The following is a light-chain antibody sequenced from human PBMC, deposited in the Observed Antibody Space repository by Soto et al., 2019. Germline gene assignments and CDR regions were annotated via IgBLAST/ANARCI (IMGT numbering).Light chain of an antibody. V-gene: IGLV1-44*01. J-gene: IGLJ1*01. CDR1: SSNIGSNT. CDR3: AAWDASLHVYF. CDR2: SNN. Sequence: QSVLTQPPSASGTPGQKVTISCSGSSSNIGSNTVTWYQHLPGTAPKLLIYSNNQRSSGVPGRFSGSKSGTSASLAITGVQSEDGADYYCAAWDASLHVYFFGTGTKRTVL.